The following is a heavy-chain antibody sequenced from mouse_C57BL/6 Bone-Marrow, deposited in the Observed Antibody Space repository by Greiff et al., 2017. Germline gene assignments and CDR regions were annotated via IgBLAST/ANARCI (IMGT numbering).Heavy chain of an antibody. CDR1: GYTFTDYE. CDR3: TRTRLGGLYWYFDV. J-gene: IGHJ1*03. Sequence: QVQLQQSGAELVRPGASVTLSCKASGYTFTDYEMHWVKQTPVHGLEWIGAIDPETGGTAYNQKFKGKAILTADKSSSTAYMELRSLTSEDSAVYYWTRTRLGGLYWYFDVWGTGTAVTVSS. CDR2: IDPETGGT. V-gene: IGHV1-15*01. D-gene: IGHD1-1*02.